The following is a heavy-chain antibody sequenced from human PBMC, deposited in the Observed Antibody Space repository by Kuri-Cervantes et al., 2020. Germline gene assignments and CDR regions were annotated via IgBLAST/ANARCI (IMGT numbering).Heavy chain of an antibody. D-gene: IGHD1-26*01. CDR3: AKDLGSGSYTTFLYYFDY. Sequence: SLKISCAASGFTFDDYAMHWVRQAPGKGLEWVSGISWNSGSIGYADSVKGRFTISRDNAKNSLYLQMNSLRAEDTALYYCAKDLGSGSYTTFLYYFDYWGQGTLVTVSS. V-gene: IGHV3-9*01. J-gene: IGHJ4*02. CDR2: ISWNSGSI. CDR1: GFTFDDYA.